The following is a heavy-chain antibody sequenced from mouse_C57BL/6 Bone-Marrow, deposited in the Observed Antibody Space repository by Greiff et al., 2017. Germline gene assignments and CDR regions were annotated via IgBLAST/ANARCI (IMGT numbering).Heavy chain of an antibody. CDR3: VRPLITTDAMDY. J-gene: IGHJ4*01. D-gene: IGHD1-2*01. CDR1: GFSFNTYA. V-gene: IGHV10-1*01. Sequence: EVQGVESGGGLVQPKGSLKLSCAASGFSFNTYAMNWVRQAPGKGLEWVARIRSKSNNYATYYADSVKDRFTISRDDSESMLYLQMNNLKTEDTAMYYCVRPLITTDAMDYWGQGTSVTVSS. CDR2: IRSKSNNYAT.